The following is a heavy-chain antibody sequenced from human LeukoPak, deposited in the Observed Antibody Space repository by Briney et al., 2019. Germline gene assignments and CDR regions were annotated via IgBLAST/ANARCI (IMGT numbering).Heavy chain of an antibody. V-gene: IGHV1-2*02. CDR1: GYTFTGYY. Sequence: ASVKVSCKASGYTFTGYYMHWVRQAPGQGLEWMGWINPNSGGTNYAQKFQGRVTMTRDTSISTVYMELSRLRSDGTAVYYCARGHCSSTSCPFGDYYYYYYMDVWGKGTTVTVSS. J-gene: IGHJ6*03. CDR3: ARGHCSSTSCPFGDYYYYYYMDV. D-gene: IGHD2-2*01. CDR2: INPNSGGT.